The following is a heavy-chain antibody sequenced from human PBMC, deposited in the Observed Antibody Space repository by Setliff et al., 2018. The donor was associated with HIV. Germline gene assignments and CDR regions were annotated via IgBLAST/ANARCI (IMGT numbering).Heavy chain of an antibody. CDR2: ISYDGSKK. CDR3: AKEAYSNTWNYYYYYIDV. D-gene: IGHD6-13*01. Sequence: PGGSLRLSCAASGFTFSRYGMHWVRQAPGKGLEWVAFISYDGSKKYDADFVKGRFTISRDNSKNTLYLQMNSLRTEDTAVYYCAKEAYSNTWNYYYYYIDVWGKGTTVTVSS. J-gene: IGHJ6*03. V-gene: IGHV3-30*04. CDR1: GFTFSRYG.